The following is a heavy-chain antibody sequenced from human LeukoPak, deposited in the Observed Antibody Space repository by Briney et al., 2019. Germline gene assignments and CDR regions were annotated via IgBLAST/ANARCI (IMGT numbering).Heavy chain of an antibody. J-gene: IGHJ4*02. CDR1: GYTFTSYA. V-gene: IGHV1-46*01. D-gene: IGHD6-19*01. CDR2: INPSGGST. Sequence: ASVKVSCKASGYTFTSYAINWVRQAPGQGLEWMGIINPSGGSTSYAQKFQGRVTMTRDTSTSTVYMELSSLRSEDTAVYYCARPAERIAVAGTIPFDYWGQGTLVTVSS. CDR3: ARPAERIAVAGTIPFDY.